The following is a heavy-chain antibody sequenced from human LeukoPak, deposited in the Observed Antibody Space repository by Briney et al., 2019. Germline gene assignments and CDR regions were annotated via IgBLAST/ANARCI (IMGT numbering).Heavy chain of an antibody. CDR3: ARGDYLTGFDP. CDR2: IYYSGST. Sequence: PSETLSLTCTVSGYSISSGHYWGWIRQPPGKGLEWIGSIYYSGSTYYNPSLKSRVTISVDTSKNQFSLKLSSVTAADTAVYYCARGDYLTGFDPWGQGTLVTVSS. J-gene: IGHJ5*02. V-gene: IGHV4-38-2*02. D-gene: IGHD4-11*01. CDR1: GYSISSGHY.